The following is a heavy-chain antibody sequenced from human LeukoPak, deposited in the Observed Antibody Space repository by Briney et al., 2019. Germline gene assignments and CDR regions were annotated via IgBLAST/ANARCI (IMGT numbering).Heavy chain of an antibody. D-gene: IGHD2-15*01. J-gene: IGHJ5*02. Sequence: GGSLRLSCAASGFTLSGFTVHWVRQASGKGLEWLGRVRNRASNYATAYAASVKGRFTVSRDESKNSAFLQMNSLETDDTAVYYCVTCTPRSCRFDPWGQGTRVIVSS. CDR1: GFTLSGFT. CDR3: VTCTPRSCRFDP. V-gene: IGHV3-73*01. CDR2: VRNRASNYAT.